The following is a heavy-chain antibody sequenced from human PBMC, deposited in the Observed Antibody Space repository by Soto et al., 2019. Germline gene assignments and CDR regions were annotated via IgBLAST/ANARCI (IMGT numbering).Heavy chain of an antibody. CDR3: ARDRHYFDL. CDR1: GFSFSTYT. Sequence: ESGGGVVPPGRSLRLSCAASGFSFSTYTIHWVRQAPGKGLEWVAFIWYDGSNRDYADSVKGRFTISRDNSKNTMYLQMNSLRVEDTAMYFCARDRHYFDLWGRGTLVTVSS. J-gene: IGHJ2*01. CDR2: IWYDGSNR. V-gene: IGHV3-33*01.